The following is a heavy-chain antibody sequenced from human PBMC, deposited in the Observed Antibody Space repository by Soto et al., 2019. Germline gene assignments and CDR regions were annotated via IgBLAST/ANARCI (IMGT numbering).Heavy chain of an antibody. CDR2: IIPNFGTP. J-gene: IGHJ4*02. CDR3: ARDGRSSSYDY. V-gene: IGHV1-69*18. Sequence: QVQLVQSGAEVKKPGSSVKVSCKSSGGTFSSYGINWVRQAPGQGPEWMGMIIPNFGTPKYPQKFQGRVTITADESTSTSYMELSSLRSEDTAMYYCARDGRSSSYDYWGQGTLVTVSS. D-gene: IGHD6-13*01. CDR1: GGTFSSYG.